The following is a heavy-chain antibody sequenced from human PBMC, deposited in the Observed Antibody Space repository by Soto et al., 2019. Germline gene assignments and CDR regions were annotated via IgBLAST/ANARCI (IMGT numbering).Heavy chain of an antibody. CDR3: AKDTLYVGYYSCSCVAG. CDR1: GFTFDEYA. J-gene: IGHJ6*03. Sequence: EVQLVESGGGLVQPGGSLRLSCAVSGFTFDEYAMHWVRQAPGKGLEWVSGISWNSGSVGYANSVKGRFTISRDNAKNSLDLQMNSLRAEDTALYYCAKDTLYVGYYSCSCVAGWRKGTAVTVS. V-gene: IGHV3-9*01. D-gene: IGHD3-16*01. CDR2: ISWNSGSV.